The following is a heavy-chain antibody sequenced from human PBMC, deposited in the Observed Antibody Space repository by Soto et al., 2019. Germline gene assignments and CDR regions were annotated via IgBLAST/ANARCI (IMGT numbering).Heavy chain of an antibody. CDR1: GGSISSSSYY. CDR3: SRHKWATTVPFDY. J-gene: IGHJ4*02. D-gene: IGHD3-10*01. CDR2: IYYSGST. Sequence: PSETLSLTCTVSGGSISSSSYYWGWIRQHPGKGLEWIGCIYYSGSTYYIPSLKSRVTISVDTYKNQFSLKLSSVTAADTAVYYCSRHKWATTVPFDYWGQGTLVTVSS. V-gene: IGHV4-39*01.